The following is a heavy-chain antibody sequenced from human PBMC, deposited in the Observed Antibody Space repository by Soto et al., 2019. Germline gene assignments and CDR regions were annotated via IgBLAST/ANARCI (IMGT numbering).Heavy chain of an antibody. CDR2: IYGDGSGA. CDR1: GFTFSTYT. D-gene: IGHD1-1*01. CDR3: LQDRVPAGRWNFDY. V-gene: IGHV3-23*01. Sequence: EVQLLESGGGLVQPWGSLRLSCAASGFTFSTYTMNWVRQAPGKGLEWVSGIYGDGSGAFYADSMKGRVTISRDNSKSTLYLQMYSLGAEDTPVYFCLQDRVPAGRWNFDYWGQGTLDTVS. J-gene: IGHJ4*02.